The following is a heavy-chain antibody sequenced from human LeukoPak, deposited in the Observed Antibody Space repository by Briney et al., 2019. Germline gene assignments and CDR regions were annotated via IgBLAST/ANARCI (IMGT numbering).Heavy chain of an antibody. Sequence: SETLSLTCTVSGDSVSSGTYYWHWIRQPPGEGLEWIGYIDYSGSTNYNPSLKSRVTLSLDTSKNQFSLKLSSVTAADTAVYYCTRETELDCSGGSCYSWFDPWGQGILVTVSS. J-gene: IGHJ5*02. CDR2: IDYSGST. CDR3: TRETELDCSGGSCYSWFDP. D-gene: IGHD2-15*01. V-gene: IGHV4-61*01. CDR1: GDSVSSGTYY.